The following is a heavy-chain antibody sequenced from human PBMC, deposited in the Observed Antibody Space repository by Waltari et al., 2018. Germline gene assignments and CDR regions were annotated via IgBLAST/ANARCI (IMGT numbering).Heavy chain of an antibody. D-gene: IGHD2-15*01. CDR1: GFTFSNAW. CDR2: IKSKTDGGTT. J-gene: IGHJ3*02. Sequence: EVQLVESGGGLVKPGGSLRLSCAASGFTFSNAWMSWVRQAPGKGLEWVGRIKSKTDGGTTDYAAPVKGRFTISRDDSKNTLYLQMNSLKTEDTAVYYCTTGDGEVVAFDIWGQGTMVTVSS. CDR3: TTGDGEVVAFDI. V-gene: IGHV3-15*01.